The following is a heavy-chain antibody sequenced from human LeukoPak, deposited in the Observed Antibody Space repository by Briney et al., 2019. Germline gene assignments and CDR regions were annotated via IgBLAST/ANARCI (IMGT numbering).Heavy chain of an antibody. J-gene: IGHJ4*02. D-gene: IGHD2-2*01. V-gene: IGHV1-69*04. Sequence: GASVKVSCKASGYTFTSYGISWVRQAPGQGLEWMGRIIPILGIANYAQKFQGRVTITADKSTSTAYMELSSLRSEDTAVYYCARCCSSTSCPYCDWGQGTLVTVSS. CDR2: IIPILGIA. CDR3: ARCCSSTSCPYCD. CDR1: GYTFTSYG.